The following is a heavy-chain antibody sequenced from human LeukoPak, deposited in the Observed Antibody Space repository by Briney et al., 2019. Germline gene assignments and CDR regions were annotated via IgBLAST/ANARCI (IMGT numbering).Heavy chain of an antibody. CDR3: ARRQGLYDYVWGSYRRSTSFDY. Sequence: SETLSLTCAVYGGSFSGYYWSWIRQPPGKGLEWIGEINHSGSTNYNLSLKSRVTVSVDTSKNQFSLKLSSVTAADTAVYYCARRQGLYDYVWGSYRRSTSFDYWGQGTLVTVSS. V-gene: IGHV4-34*01. J-gene: IGHJ4*02. CDR1: GGSFSGYY. D-gene: IGHD3-16*02. CDR2: INHSGST.